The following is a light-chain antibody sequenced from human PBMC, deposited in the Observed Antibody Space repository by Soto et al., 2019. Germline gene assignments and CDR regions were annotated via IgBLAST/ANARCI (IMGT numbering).Light chain of an antibody. CDR1: SSDVGSYNL. CDR3: CSYAGSSTFHVV. CDR2: EVS. V-gene: IGLV2-23*02. Sequence: QSALTQPDSVSGSPGQAITISSTGTSSDVGSYNLVSWYQQHPGKAPKLMIYEVSKRPSGVSNRFSGSKSGNTASLTISGLQAEDEADYYCCSYAGSSTFHVVFGGGTKLTVL. J-gene: IGLJ2*01.